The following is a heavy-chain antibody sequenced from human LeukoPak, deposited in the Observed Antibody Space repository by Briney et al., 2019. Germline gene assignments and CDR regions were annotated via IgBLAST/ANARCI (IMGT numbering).Heavy chain of an antibody. Sequence: GGSLRLSCAASGFTFSSYSMNWVRQAPGKGLEWVSSISSSSSYIYYADSVKGQFTISRDNAKNSLYLQMNSLRAEDTAVYYCASSEEGELLIFDYWGQGTLVTVSS. D-gene: IGHD3-10*01. CDR3: ASSEEGELLIFDY. CDR2: ISSSSSYI. CDR1: GFTFSSYS. J-gene: IGHJ4*02. V-gene: IGHV3-21*01.